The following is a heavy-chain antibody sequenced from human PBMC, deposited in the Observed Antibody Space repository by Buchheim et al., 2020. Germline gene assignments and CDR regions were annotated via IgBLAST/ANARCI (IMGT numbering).Heavy chain of an antibody. J-gene: IGHJ4*02. Sequence: VQLQESGPGLVKPSETLSLTCSVFGDSVSSGTFYWSWIRRPPGKGLEWIGYAFYSGSTNYNPSLKNRVSISLQSSKNQFALRLNSVTAADTAVYYCARGRRCGGDCYSIDYWGQGT. D-gene: IGHD2-21*02. CDR1: GDSVSSGTFY. CDR2: AFYSGST. V-gene: IGHV4-61*01. CDR3: ARGRRCGGDCYSIDY.